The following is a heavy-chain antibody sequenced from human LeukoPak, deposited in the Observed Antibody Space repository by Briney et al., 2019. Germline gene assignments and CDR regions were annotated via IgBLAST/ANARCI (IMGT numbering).Heavy chain of an antibody. CDR1: GGSFSGYY. Sequence: SETLSLTCAVYGGSFSGYYWSWIRQPPGKGLEWIGEINHSGSTNYNPSLKSRVTISVDTSKNQFSLKLSSVTAADTAVYYCARKSGVAVAGNWFNPWGQGTLVTVSS. D-gene: IGHD6-19*01. CDR2: INHSGST. CDR3: ARKSGVAVAGNWFNP. J-gene: IGHJ5*02. V-gene: IGHV4-34*01.